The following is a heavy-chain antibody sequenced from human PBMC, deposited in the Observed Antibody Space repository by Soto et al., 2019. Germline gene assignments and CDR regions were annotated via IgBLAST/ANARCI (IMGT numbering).Heavy chain of an antibody. Sequence: SETLSLTCADYGGSFSGYYWSWIRQPPGKGLEWIGEINHSGSTNYNPSLKSRVTISVDTSKNQFSLKLSSVTAADTAVYYCARGKGYYYYYMDVWGKGTTVTVSS. CDR3: ARGKGYYYYYMDV. V-gene: IGHV4-34*01. J-gene: IGHJ6*03. CDR1: GGSFSGYY. CDR2: INHSGST.